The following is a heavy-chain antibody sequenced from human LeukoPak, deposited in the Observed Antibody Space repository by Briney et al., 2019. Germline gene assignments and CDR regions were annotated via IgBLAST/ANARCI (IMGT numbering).Heavy chain of an antibody. CDR2: IYYSGST. V-gene: IGHV4-39*01. D-gene: IGHD1-26*01. J-gene: IGHJ5*02. CDR3: ARHEYSGSYYGLSWFDP. Sequence: SETLSLTCTVSGGSISSSGYYWGWIRQPPGKGLEWIASIYYSGSTYYNPSLKSRVTISVDTSKNQLSLKLSSLTAADTAVYYWARHEYSGSYYGLSWFDPWGQGTLVTVSS. CDR1: GGSISSSGYY.